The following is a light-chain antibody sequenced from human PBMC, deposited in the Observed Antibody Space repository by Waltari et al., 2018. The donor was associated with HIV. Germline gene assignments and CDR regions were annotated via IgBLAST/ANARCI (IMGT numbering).Light chain of an antibody. Sequence: DIQLTQSPSFLSASVGDRVTITCRASQDISTYVAWYQPKPGKAPNLLIYSTSILRTGVPSRFSGSGSGTEFTLTVTNLQPEDFALYYCQQSNSYPLTFGGGTRVEIK. CDR2: STS. V-gene: IGKV1-9*01. CDR3: QQSNSYPLT. CDR1: QDISTY. J-gene: IGKJ4*01.